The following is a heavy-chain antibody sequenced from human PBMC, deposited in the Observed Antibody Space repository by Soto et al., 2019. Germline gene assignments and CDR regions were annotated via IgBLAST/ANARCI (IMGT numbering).Heavy chain of an antibody. Sequence: QVQLVQSGAEVKKPGASVKVSCRASGYTFPNYGVSWVRQAPGQGLEWMGWISAYNGDTDYAQKVQGRVTMTTDTATSTAYMEMRNLRSDDTAVYYCARDMDPHCSSSSCFGNWFDPWGQGTQVTVSS. CDR3: ARDMDPHCSSSSCFGNWFDP. D-gene: IGHD2-15*01. J-gene: IGHJ5*02. CDR2: ISAYNGDT. CDR1: GYTFPNYG. V-gene: IGHV1-18*01.